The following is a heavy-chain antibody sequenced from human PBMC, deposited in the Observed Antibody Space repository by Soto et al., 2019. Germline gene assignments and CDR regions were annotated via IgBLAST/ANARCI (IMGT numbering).Heavy chain of an antibody. J-gene: IGHJ6*03. V-gene: IGHV3-7*01. D-gene: IGHD6-19*01. CDR2: INQDGSEE. CDR3: ARLAVAGPYYYYYMDV. CDR1: GFTFSRYW. Sequence: GGSLRLSCVASGFTFSRYWMSWVRQAPGKGLEWVANINQDGSEEYYVGPVKGRFTISRDNAKNSLYLQMNSLRAEDTAVYYCARLAVAGPYYYYYMDVWGKGTTVTVSS.